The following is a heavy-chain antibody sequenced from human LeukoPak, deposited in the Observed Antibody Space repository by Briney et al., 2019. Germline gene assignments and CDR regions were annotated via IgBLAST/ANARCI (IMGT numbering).Heavy chain of an antibody. Sequence: GSLRLSCAASGFVVSSNYMSWVRQAPGKGLEWVASIKHDGSEKYYVDSVRGRFTISRDNTKNLLYLQMSSLRAEDTAVYYCATDRGWRTSGYYLYYFEYWGQGTLVTFSS. CDR2: IKHDGSEK. V-gene: IGHV3-7*01. CDR3: ATDRGWRTSGYYLYYFEY. J-gene: IGHJ4*02. D-gene: IGHD3-3*01. CDR1: GFVVSSNY.